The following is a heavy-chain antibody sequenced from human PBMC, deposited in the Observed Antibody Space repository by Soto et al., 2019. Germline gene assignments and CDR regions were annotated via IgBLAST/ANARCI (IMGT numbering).Heavy chain of an antibody. D-gene: IGHD4-4*01. CDR2: IAYDGSNN. J-gene: IGHJ6*02. Sequence: QVQLVESGGGVVQPGRSLRLSCETSGFTFSHYGMHWVRQAPGKGLEWVALIAYDGSNNYYADSVKGRFAISRDNSKKTLYLQMNRLRAEDTAVYYCAKDLATVSTDYYYYAMDVWGLGTTVTVSS. CDR1: GFTFSHYG. V-gene: IGHV3-30*18. CDR3: AKDLATVSTDYYYYAMDV.